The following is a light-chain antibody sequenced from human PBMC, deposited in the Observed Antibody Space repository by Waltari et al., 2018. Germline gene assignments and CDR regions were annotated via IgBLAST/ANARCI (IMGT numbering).Light chain of an antibody. J-gene: IGLJ3*02. CDR1: SSNLGAGHD. Sequence: QSVLTQPPSMSGAPGQTVTIPCTSGSSNLGAGHDVHWYQQFPEPSPRLLMFGNTNRPSGGPGRFSGSRSGTSASLAIAGLQSEDEAVYYCQSFDSSLSASVFGGGTKLTVL. CDR2: GNT. CDR3: QSFDSSLSASV. V-gene: IGLV1-40*01.